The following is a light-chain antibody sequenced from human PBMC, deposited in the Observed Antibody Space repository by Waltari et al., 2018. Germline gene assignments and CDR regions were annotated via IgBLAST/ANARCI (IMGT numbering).Light chain of an antibody. Sequence: EIVLTQSPGTLSLSPGERATLSCRASQSVSSSYLAWYQQKPGQAPRLLIFGASNRATGIPDRFSGSGSGTDFTLTISRLEPEDFAVYLCQQYSMSPSTFGQGTKLEI. CDR1: QSVSSSY. J-gene: IGKJ2*02. CDR2: GAS. CDR3: QQYSMSPST. V-gene: IGKV3-20*01.